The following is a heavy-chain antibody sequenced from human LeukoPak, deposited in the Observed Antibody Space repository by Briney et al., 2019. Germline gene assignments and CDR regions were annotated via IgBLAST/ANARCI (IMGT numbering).Heavy chain of an antibody. V-gene: IGHV3-23*01. D-gene: IGHD1-7*01. CDR3: AKDLLSGTTVIDY. CDR1: GFTCSSYA. Sequence: PGGSLRLSCAASGFTCSSYAMSWVRQAPGKGPEWVSAISGSGGSTYYADSVKGRFTISRDNSKNTLYLQMNSLRAEDTAVYYCAKDLLSGTTVIDYWGQGTLVTVSS. CDR2: ISGSGGST. J-gene: IGHJ4*02.